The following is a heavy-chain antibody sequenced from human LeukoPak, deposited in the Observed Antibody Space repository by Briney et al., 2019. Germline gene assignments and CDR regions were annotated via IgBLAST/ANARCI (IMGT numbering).Heavy chain of an antibody. CDR3: ARIPYSIRLYYMDV. V-gene: IGHV4-39*07. CDR2: IFYSGIT. Sequence: SETLSLTCTVSSRSIISGSHYWGWIRQPPGKGLEWIGNIFYSGITYQNSSLKSRVTISVDTSKNRFSLKMISVTAADRAVYYCARIPYSIRLYYMDVWGKGTPVTVSS. J-gene: IGHJ6*03. CDR1: SRSIISGSHY. D-gene: IGHD6-13*01.